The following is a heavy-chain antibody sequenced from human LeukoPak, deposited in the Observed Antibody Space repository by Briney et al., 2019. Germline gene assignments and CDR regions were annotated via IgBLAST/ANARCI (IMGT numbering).Heavy chain of an antibody. CDR3: PKAIGYYYGSGSYGWFDP. CDR2: ISYDGSNK. D-gene: IGHD3-10*01. Sequence: PGRSLRLSCAASGFTFSSYGMHWVRQAPGKGLEWVAVISYDGSNKYYADSVKGRFTISRDNSKNTLYLQMNSLRAEDTAVYYCPKAIGYYYGSGSYGWFDPWGQGTLVTVSS. J-gene: IGHJ5*02. CDR1: GFTFSSYG. V-gene: IGHV3-30*18.